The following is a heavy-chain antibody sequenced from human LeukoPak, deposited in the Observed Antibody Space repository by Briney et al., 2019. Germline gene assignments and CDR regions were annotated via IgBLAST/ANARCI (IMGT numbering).Heavy chain of an antibody. Sequence: GGALRLSCVASGFTLSSYWMSWVRQAPGKGVEWGANIKQAGSEKYYGESEKGRFTITRDTAKNSLYLHMNTLRAQGTAVYYSARVRNWNRPFDYWGQETLVTASP. CDR2: IKQAGSEK. CDR1: GFTLSSYW. V-gene: IGHV3-7*01. CDR3: ARVRNWNRPFDY. D-gene: IGHD1-20*01. J-gene: IGHJ4*02.